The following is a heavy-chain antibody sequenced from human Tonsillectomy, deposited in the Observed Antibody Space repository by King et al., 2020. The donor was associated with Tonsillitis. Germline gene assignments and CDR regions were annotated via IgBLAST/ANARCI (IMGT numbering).Heavy chain of an antibody. Sequence: QLVQSGAEVKKPGASVKVSCKASGYTFTSYYMHWVRQAPGQGLEWMGIINPSGGTTSYAQKFQGRVTMTRDTSTNTVYMELSSLRSEDTAVYYCARDRPCSSASCYGGSWFDPWGQGTLVTVCS. CDR1: GYTFTSYY. CDR2: INPSGGTT. V-gene: IGHV1-46*01. J-gene: IGHJ5*02. CDR3: ARDRPCSSASCYGGSWFDP. D-gene: IGHD2-2*01.